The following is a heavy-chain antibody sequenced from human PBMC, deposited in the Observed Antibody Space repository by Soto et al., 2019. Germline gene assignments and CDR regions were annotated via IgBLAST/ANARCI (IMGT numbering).Heavy chain of an antibody. V-gene: IGHV3-23*04. CDR3: AKETRIAVAATGWFDP. Sequence: EVQLVESGGGLVQPGGSLRLSCAASGFTFSSYSMNWVRQAPGKGLEWVSYISSSGGSTYYADSVKGRFTISRDNSKNTLYLQMNSLRAEDTAVYYCAKETRIAVAATGWFDPWGQGTLVTVSS. D-gene: IGHD6-19*01. J-gene: IGHJ5*02. CDR1: GFTFSSYS. CDR2: ISSSGGST.